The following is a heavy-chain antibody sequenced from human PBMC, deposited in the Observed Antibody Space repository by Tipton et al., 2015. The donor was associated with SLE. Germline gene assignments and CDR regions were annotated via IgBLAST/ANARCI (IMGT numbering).Heavy chain of an antibody. Sequence: SLRLSCAASGFTFSSYEMNWVRQAPGKGLEWVSYISSSGSTIYYADSVKGRFTISRDNAKTSLYLQMNSLRAEDTAVYYCAGLVAPDYFDYWGQGTLVTVSS. V-gene: IGHV3-48*03. D-gene: IGHD2-8*02. CDR3: AGLVAPDYFDY. J-gene: IGHJ4*02. CDR2: ISSSGSTI. CDR1: GFTFSSYE.